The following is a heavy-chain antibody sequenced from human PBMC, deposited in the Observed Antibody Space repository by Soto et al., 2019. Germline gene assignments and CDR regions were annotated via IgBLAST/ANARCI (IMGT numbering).Heavy chain of an antibody. D-gene: IGHD3-22*01. CDR3: ARARVDYYDSSGYYYIDY. V-gene: IGHV4-59*01. CDR2: IYYSGST. CDR1: GGSISSYY. J-gene: IGHJ4*02. Sequence: SETLSLTCTVSGGSISSYYWSWIRQPPGKGLEWIGYIYYSGSTNYNPSLKSRVTISVDTSKDQFSLKLSSVTAADTAVYYCARARVDYYDSSGYYYIDYWGQGTLVTVSS.